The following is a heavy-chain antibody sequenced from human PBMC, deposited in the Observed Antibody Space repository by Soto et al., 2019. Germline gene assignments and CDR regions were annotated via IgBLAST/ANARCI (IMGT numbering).Heavy chain of an antibody. CDR2: ISYSGST. D-gene: IGHD2-2*01. J-gene: IGHJ4*02. V-gene: IGHV4-59*11. CDR3: ARADPAASVGY. Sequence: SETLSLTCTVSGGSMSSHYWTWLRRSPGKGLEWIGYISYSGSTYYNPSLKSRVSISADTSKNQFSLRMNSMIAADTAVYYCARADPAASVGYWGQGTLGTVS. CDR1: GGSMSSHY.